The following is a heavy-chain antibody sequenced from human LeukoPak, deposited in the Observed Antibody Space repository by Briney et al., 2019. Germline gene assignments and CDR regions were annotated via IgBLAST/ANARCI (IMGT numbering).Heavy chain of an antibody. CDR2: ISGSGDVS. D-gene: IGHD3-10*01. CDR3: AKGAFSGTYSPFED. V-gene: IGHV3-23*01. Sequence: GSLRLSCGASGLTFSSYVMSWVRQAPGQGLEWVSAISGSGDVSSYADAVKGRFTISRDNSKNTLYLQMNSLRAEDTAVYYCAKGAFSGTYSPFEDWGQGTLVTVSS. J-gene: IGHJ4*02. CDR1: GLTFSSYV.